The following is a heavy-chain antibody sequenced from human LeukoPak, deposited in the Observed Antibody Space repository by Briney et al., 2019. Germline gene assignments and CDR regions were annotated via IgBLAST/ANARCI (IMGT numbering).Heavy chain of an antibody. J-gene: IGHJ4*02. CDR1: GGSFSGYY. CDR2: INHSGST. CDR3: ARYDFWSGVPFDY. D-gene: IGHD3-3*01. Sequence: PSETLCLTCAVYGGSFSGYYWSWIRQPPGKGLEWIGEINHSGSTNYNPSLKSRVTISVDTSKNQFSLKLSSVTAADTAVYYCARYDFWSGVPFDYWGQGTLVTVSS. V-gene: IGHV4-34*01.